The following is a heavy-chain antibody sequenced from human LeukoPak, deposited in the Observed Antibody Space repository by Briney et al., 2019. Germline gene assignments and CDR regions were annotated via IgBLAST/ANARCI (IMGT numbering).Heavy chain of an antibody. CDR3: ARALTPGYCSGGTCSYFDY. V-gene: IGHV4-59*01. D-gene: IGHD2-15*01. J-gene: IGHJ4*02. Sequence: SETLSLTCTVSGGSIRSYYWSWIRQPPGKGLEWIGYIYYSGSTNSNPSLKSRVTISVDTSKNQFSLKVSSVTAADTAVYYCARALTPGYCSGGTCSYFDYWGQGPLVTVSS. CDR2: IYYSGST. CDR1: GGSIRSYY.